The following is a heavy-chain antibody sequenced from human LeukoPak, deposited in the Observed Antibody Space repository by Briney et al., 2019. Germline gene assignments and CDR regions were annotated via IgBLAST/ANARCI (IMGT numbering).Heavy chain of an antibody. CDR2: IRSCSDYI. V-gene: IGHV3-48*01. CDR1: GDGFTRHT. D-gene: IGHD6-13*01. J-gene: IGHJ4*02. Sequence: QSGGSLRLSCVGSGDGFTRHTMNWVRRAPGKGLEWISYIRSCSDYIYYADSVKGRFTVSRDNARTSVYLQMNSLRVEGTAIYYCAREYDSRARFDSWGQGTLVTVSS. CDR3: AREYDSRARFDS.